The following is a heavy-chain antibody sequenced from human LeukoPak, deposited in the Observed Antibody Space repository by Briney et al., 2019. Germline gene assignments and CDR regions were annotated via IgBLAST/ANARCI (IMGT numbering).Heavy chain of an antibody. CDR3: ARDGGGDYYDSSGQNWFDP. D-gene: IGHD3-22*01. J-gene: IGHJ5*02. CDR1: GGTFSSYA. Sequence: GASVKVSCKASGGTFSSYAISWVRQAPGQGLEWMGRIIPILGIANYAQKFQGRVTITADKSTSTAYMELSSLRSEDTAVYYCARDGGGDYYDSSGQNWFDPWGQGTLVTVSS. CDR2: IIPILGIA. V-gene: IGHV1-69*04.